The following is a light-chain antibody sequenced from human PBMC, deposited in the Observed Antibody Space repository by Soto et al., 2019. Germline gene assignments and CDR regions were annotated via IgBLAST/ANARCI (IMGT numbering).Light chain of an antibody. CDR2: VAS. J-gene: IGKJ5*01. CDR1: QSISRY. Sequence: DIQMTQSPSSLSASVGDRVTIPCRASQSISRYLNWYQQKPGKAPNLLIYVASSLQSEVPSRFSGSGSGTDFTRTITSLQPEAVATYYCQQSYGTPITFGQGTRLEIK. V-gene: IGKV1-39*01. CDR3: QQSYGTPIT.